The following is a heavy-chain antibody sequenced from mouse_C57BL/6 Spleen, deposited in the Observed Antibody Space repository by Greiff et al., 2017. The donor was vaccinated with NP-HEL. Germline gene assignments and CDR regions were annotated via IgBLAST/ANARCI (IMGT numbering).Heavy chain of an antibody. CDR2: ISSGGDYI. CDR3: TREDDYHWYFDV. J-gene: IGHJ1*03. CDR1: GSTFSSYA. V-gene: IGHV5-9-1*02. D-gene: IGHD2-4*01. Sequence: VESGEGLVKPGGSLQLSCAASGSTFSSYAMSWVRQTPEKRLEWVAYISSGGDYIYYADTVKGRFTISRDNTRNTLYLQMSSLKSEDTAMYYCTREDDYHWYFDVWGTGTTVTVSS.